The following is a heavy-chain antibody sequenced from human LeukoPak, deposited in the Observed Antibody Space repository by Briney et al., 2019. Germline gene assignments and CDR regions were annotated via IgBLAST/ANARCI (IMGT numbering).Heavy chain of an antibody. V-gene: IGHV4-39*01. CDR2: IYYCGST. D-gene: IGHD6-6*01. J-gene: IGHJ4*02. CDR1: GGSISSSNYY. Sequence: SETLSLTCTVSGGSISSSNYYCGWIRQPPGKGLEWIGSIYYCGSTYYNPSLKSRVTISVDTSKNQFSLRLSSVTAADTAVYYCARQGVSRRIAARPGYWGQGTLVTVSS. CDR3: ARQGVSRRIAARPGY.